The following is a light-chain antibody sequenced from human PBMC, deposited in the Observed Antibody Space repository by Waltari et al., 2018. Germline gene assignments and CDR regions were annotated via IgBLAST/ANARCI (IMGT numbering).Light chain of an antibody. J-gene: IGLJ1*01. V-gene: IGLV2-11*01. CDR1: DVGGYDY. CDR3: CSNAGSHTYF. Sequence: QSALTQPRSVSGSPGQSVTISCTGIDVGGYDYVSWYQQYPGKAPKLIIYRVTKRPSRGPDRFSGSRAGNTASLTISGLQAEDEADYYCCSNAGSHTYFFGPGTKVTVL. CDR2: RVT.